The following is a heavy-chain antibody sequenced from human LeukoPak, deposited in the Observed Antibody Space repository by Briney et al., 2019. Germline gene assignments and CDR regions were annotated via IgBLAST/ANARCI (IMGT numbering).Heavy chain of an antibody. CDR2: ISSSGSTI. CDR1: GFTFSDYY. CDR3: RGYSYGKRLFDY. V-gene: IGHV3-11*01. J-gene: IGHJ4*02. D-gene: IGHD5-18*01. Sequence: PGGSLRLSCAASGFTFSDYYMSWIRQAPGKGLEWVSYISSSGSTIYYADSVKGRFTISRDNAKNSLYLQMNSLRAEDTAVYYCRGYSYGKRLFDYWGKGTLVTVSS.